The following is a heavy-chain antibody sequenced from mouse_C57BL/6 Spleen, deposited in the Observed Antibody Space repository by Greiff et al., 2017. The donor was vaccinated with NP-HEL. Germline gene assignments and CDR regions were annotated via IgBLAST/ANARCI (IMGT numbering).Heavy chain of an antibody. V-gene: IGHV1-80*01. CDR3: ARDEVTTHFDY. J-gene: IGHJ2*01. CDR1: GYAFSSYW. D-gene: IGHD2-5*01. Sequence: QVQLQQSGAELVKPGASVKISCKASGYAFSSYWMNWVKQRPGKGLEWIGQIYPGDGDTNYNGKFKGKATLTADKSSSTAYMQLSSLTSEDSAVYFCARDEVTTHFDYWGQGTTLTVSS. CDR2: IYPGDGDT.